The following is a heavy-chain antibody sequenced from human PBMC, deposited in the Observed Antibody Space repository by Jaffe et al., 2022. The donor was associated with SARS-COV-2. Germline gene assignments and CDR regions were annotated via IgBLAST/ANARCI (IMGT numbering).Heavy chain of an antibody. CDR1: GGSISSSSYY. CDR2: IYYSGST. CDR3: ATGYDSSGYYSGLNWFDP. J-gene: IGHJ5*02. Sequence: QLQLQESGPGLVKPSETLSLTCTVSGGSISSSSYYWGWIRQPPGKGLEWIGSIYYSGSTYYNPSLKSRVTISVDTSKNQFSLKLSSVTAADTAVYYCATGYDSSGYYSGLNWFDPWGQGTLVTVSS. D-gene: IGHD3-22*01. V-gene: IGHV4-39*01.